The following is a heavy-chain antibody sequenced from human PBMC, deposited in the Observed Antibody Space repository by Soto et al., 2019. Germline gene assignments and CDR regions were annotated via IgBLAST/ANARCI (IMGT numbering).Heavy chain of an antibody. D-gene: IGHD5-12*01. V-gene: IGHV2-5*02. CDR1: GFSLSTSGVG. CDR2: IYWDDDN. CDR3: AHSRRLSGYEYYYYYYAMDV. Sequence: QITLKESGPTLVKPTQTLTLTCTFSGFSLSTSGVGVGWIRQPPGKALEWLALIYWDDDNLSSPSLKSRVTIPKDTSKTQVVLTMTTMDPVDTATYYCAHSRRLSGYEYYYYYYAMDVWGQGTTVTVSS. J-gene: IGHJ6*02.